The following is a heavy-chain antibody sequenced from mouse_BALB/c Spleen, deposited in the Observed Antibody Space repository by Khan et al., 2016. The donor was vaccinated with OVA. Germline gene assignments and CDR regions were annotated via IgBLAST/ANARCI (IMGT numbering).Heavy chain of an antibody. CDR2: ISYSGGT. D-gene: IGHD1-1*01. CDR3: ARGNYYGYYFDY. Sequence: EVKLEVSGPGLVKPSQSLSLTCTVTGYSITSGYAWNWIRQFPGNKLEWMGYISYSGGTSYNPSLKSRISITRDTSKNQFFLQLNSVTTEDTATDYCARGNYYGYYFDYWGQGTTLTVSS. V-gene: IGHV3-2*02. J-gene: IGHJ2*01. CDR1: GYSITSGYA.